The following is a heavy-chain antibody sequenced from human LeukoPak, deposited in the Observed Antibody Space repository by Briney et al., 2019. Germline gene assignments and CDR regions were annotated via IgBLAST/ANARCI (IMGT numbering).Heavy chain of an antibody. CDR3: AKLSVAAVAGSYDY. V-gene: IGHV3-23*01. D-gene: IGHD6-19*01. CDR2: ISGSGGST. CDR1: GFTFSSYA. Sequence: GGSLRLSCAASGFTFSSYAMSWVRQAPGKGLEWVSAISGSGGSTYYADSVKGRFTISRDNSKNTLYLQMNSLRAEDTAVYYCAKLSVAAVAGSYDYWGQGTLVTVSS. J-gene: IGHJ4*02.